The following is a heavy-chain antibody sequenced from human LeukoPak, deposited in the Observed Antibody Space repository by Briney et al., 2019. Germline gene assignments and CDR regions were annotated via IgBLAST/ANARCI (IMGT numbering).Heavy chain of an antibody. CDR1: GYTFTSYD. Sequence: GASVKVSCKASGYTFTSYDINWVRQATGQGLEWMGWMNPNSGNTGYAQKFQGRVTMTRNTSISTAYMELSSLRSEDTAVYYYARGRAGGDYLYYYYGMDVWGQGTTVTVSS. V-gene: IGHV1-8*01. CDR2: MNPNSGNT. J-gene: IGHJ6*02. CDR3: ARGRAGGDYLYYYYGMDV. D-gene: IGHD4-17*01.